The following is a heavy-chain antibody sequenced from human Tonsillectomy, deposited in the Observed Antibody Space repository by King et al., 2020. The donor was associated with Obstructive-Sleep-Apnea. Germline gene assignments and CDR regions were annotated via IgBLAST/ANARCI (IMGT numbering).Heavy chain of an antibody. V-gene: IGHV3-30-3*01. Sequence: QLVQSGGGVVQPVRSLRLSCAASGFTFSSYAMHWVRQAPGKGLEWVAGISYDGSNKYYADSGKGRFTISNDNSKNPLYLQLYSLRAEDTAVYYCARDPRCCSSTSCYAASVPYYYYGMDVWGQGTTVTVSS. D-gene: IGHD2-2*01. CDR3: ARDPRCCSSTSCYAASVPYYYYGMDV. J-gene: IGHJ6*02. CDR2: ISYDGSNK. CDR1: GFTFSSYA.